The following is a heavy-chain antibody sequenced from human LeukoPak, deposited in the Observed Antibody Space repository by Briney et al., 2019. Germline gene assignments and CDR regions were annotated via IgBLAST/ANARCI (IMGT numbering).Heavy chain of an antibody. CDR1: GFTFSDYY. Sequence: PGGSLRLSCAASGFTFSDYYMSWIRQAPGKGLEWVASIRYDGSSEYYVDSVKGRFTISRDTSKKTQYLQMNSLRMEDTAVYYCAKSHIVGPTGAFDYWGQGTLVTVSS. D-gene: IGHD1-26*01. V-gene: IGHV3-30*02. CDR3: AKSHIVGPTGAFDY. CDR2: IRYDGSSE. J-gene: IGHJ4*02.